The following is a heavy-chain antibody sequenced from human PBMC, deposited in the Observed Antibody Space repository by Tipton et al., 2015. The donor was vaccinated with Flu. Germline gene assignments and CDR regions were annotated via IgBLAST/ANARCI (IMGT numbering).Heavy chain of an antibody. CDR1: GYTFTNYN. D-gene: IGHD3-10*01. Sequence: QLVQSGPEVKKPGASVRISCTASGYTFTNYNMHWVRQASGQGPEWMGIIYPSGGGTTYAQRFQGRVTLTRDKSTSTVYMELSSLRSEGTAFDYCARDRGFDAYAYDYWGQGTLDSVAS. CDR2: IYPSGGGT. J-gene: IGHJ4*02. V-gene: IGHV1-46*01. CDR3: ARDRGFDAYAYDY.